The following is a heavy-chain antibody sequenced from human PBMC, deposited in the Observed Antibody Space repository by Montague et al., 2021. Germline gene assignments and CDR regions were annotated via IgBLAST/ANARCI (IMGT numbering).Heavy chain of an antibody. CDR3: SRERDRYYYLDI. J-gene: IGHJ6*03. Sequence: SETLSLTCTVSRSLINSDYYWGWIRHPPGKGLEWMGSVSHGGRTYYNPPLKSRVTILVDTSNHHFSLQLSSVTAADTAMYYCSRERDRYYYLDIWGKGTTVTVSS. CDR2: VSHGGRT. V-gene: IGHV4-38-2*02. CDR1: RSLINSDYY.